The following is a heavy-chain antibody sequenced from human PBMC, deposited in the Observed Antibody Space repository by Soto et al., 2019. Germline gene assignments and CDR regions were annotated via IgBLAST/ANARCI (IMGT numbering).Heavy chain of an antibody. V-gene: IGHV1-8*01. CDR3: VKQDGYRYAFDI. CDR2: MNPNSGNT. Sequence: GASVKVSCKASGYTFTSYDINWVRQATGQGLEWMGWMNPNSGNTGYAQKFQGRVTMTRNTSISTAYMELSSLRSEDTAVYYCVKQDGYRYAFDIWGQGTMVTVSS. D-gene: IGHD5-18*01. CDR1: GYTFTSYD. J-gene: IGHJ3*02.